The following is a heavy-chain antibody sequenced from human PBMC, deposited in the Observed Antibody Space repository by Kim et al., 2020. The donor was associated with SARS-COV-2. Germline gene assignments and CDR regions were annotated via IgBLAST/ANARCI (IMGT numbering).Heavy chain of an antibody. V-gene: IGHV1-3*01. J-gene: IGHJ4*02. CDR3: ARERSGYETREFDY. CDR1: GYTFTNYA. CDR2: INAGNGNT. Sequence: ASVKVSCRPSGYTFTNYAVHWVRQAPGQRLEWMGWINAGNGNTKYSQKFQGRVTITRDTSASTVYMEVSTLRSEDTAVYYCARERSGYETREFDYWGQGTLVTVSS. D-gene: IGHD3-3*01.